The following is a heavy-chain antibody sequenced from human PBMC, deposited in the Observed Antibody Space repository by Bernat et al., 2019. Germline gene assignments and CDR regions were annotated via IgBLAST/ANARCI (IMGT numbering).Heavy chain of an antibody. J-gene: IGHJ3*02. CDR1: GGTFSSYA. V-gene: IGHV1-69*01. CDR2: IIPIFGTA. D-gene: IGHD3-22*01. CDR3: ARGSFIRDYYDSSGRSDGFDI. Sequence: QVQLVQSGAEVKKPGSSVKVSCKASGGTFSSYAISWVRQAPGQGLEWMGGIIPIFGTANYAQKFQGRVTITADESTSTAYMELSSLRSEDTAVYYCARGSFIRDYYDSSGRSDGFDIWGQGTMVTVSS.